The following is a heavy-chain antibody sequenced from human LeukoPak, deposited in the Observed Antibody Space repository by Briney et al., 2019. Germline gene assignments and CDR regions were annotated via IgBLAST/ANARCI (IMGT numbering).Heavy chain of an antibody. CDR2: IYYSGST. V-gene: IGHV4-39*07. Sequence: SETLSLTCTVSGGSISSSSYYWGWIRQPPGKGLEWIGSIYYSGSTYYNPSLKSRVTISVDKSKNQFSLRLSSVTAADTAVYYCATQPLPRGQQKTNWFDPWGQGTLVTVSS. CDR1: GGSISSSSYY. D-gene: IGHD6-13*01. J-gene: IGHJ5*02. CDR3: ATQPLPRGQQKTNWFDP.